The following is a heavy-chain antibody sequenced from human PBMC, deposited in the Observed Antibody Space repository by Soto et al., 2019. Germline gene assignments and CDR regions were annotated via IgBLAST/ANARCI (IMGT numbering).Heavy chain of an antibody. D-gene: IGHD2-2*01. Sequence: QVHLEQSGAEVKKPGSSVKVSCKASGGTFRTAAVSWVRQAPGQGLEWLGGIMPVFRTPDYAQKFQGRVTITADDSTSTAYMELSGLRSDDTAVYSCARDNDRPQVGGNYYYILDVWGQGTTITVSS. V-gene: IGHV1-69*12. J-gene: IGHJ6*02. CDR3: ARDNDRPQVGGNYYYILDV. CDR2: IMPVFRTP. CDR1: GGTFRTAA.